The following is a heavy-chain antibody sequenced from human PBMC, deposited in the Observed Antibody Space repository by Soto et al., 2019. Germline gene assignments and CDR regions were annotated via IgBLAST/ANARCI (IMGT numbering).Heavy chain of an antibody. CDR2: ISYDGSNK. CDR3: ANWGEIYYDILTGYYDDRGGV. J-gene: IGHJ6*02. Sequence: GGSLRLSCAASGFTFSSYGMHWVRQAPGKGLEWVAVISYDGSNKYYADSVKGRFTISRDNSKNTLYLQMNSLRAEDTAEYYCANWGEIYYDILTGYYDDRGGVWGQGTTVTVSS. CDR1: GFTFSSYG. D-gene: IGHD3-9*01. V-gene: IGHV3-30*18.